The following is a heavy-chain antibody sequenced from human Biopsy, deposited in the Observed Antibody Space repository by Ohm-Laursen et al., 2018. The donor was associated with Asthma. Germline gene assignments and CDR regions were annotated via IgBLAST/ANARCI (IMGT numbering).Heavy chain of an antibody. CDR2: ISYTGSA. CDR3: ARHWDWGSFFDY. V-gene: IGHV4-39*01. Sequence: TLSLTCIVSGGSMSSSSYYWGWIRQPPGKGLEWMGSISYTGSAYHNPSLKSRVTISVDTSKNHFSLKLTPVTAADTAVYYCARHWDWGSFFDYWGQGTPVTVPS. D-gene: IGHD7-27*01. CDR1: GGSMSSSSYY. J-gene: IGHJ4*02.